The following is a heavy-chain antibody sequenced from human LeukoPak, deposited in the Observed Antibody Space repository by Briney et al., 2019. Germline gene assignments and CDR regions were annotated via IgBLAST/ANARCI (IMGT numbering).Heavy chain of an antibody. CDR2: IYYSGST. D-gene: IGHD5-12*01. Sequence: PSETLSLTCTVSGGSISSSSHYWGWIRQPPGKGLEWIGSIYYSGSTYYNPSLKSRVTISVDTSKNQFSLQLSSVTAADTAFYYCARHRHVNVVATFVPQKPNYFDYWGQGTLVTVSS. CDR1: GGSISSSSHY. V-gene: IGHV4-39*01. CDR3: ARHRHVNVVATFVPQKPNYFDY. J-gene: IGHJ4*02.